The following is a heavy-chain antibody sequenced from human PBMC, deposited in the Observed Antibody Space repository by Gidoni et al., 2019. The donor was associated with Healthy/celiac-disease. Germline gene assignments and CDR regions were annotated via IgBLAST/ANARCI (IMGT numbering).Heavy chain of an antibody. Sequence: HTTLNVSGPTLVKPTQTLMLTCPFSGFSLSTSGVGVGWIRQTPGKDLAWLALIYWADATRSSPSLKSRLTITKDTSKNHVVLTMTNMDPVDTATYYCAHLLRVLRYFDWLLSPEGWFDPWGQGTLVTVSS. CDR1: GFSLSTSGVG. J-gene: IGHJ5*02. CDR3: AHLLRVLRYFDWLLSPEGWFDP. V-gene: IGHV2-5*02. D-gene: IGHD3-9*01. CDR2: IYWADAT.